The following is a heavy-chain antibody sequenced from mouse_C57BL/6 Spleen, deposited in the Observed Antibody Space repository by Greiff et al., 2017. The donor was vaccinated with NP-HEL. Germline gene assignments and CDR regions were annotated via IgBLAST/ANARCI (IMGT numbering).Heavy chain of an antibody. V-gene: IGHV1-18*01. Sequence: EVQLQQSGPELVKPGASVKIPCKASGYTFTDYNMDWVKQSHGKSLEWIGDINPNNGGTIYNQKFKGKATLTVDKSSSTAYMELRSLTSEDTAVYYCARARSGFYAMDYWGQGTSVTVSS. CDR2: INPNNGGT. CDR3: ARARSGFYAMDY. J-gene: IGHJ4*01. CDR1: GYTFTDYN. D-gene: IGHD3-2*02.